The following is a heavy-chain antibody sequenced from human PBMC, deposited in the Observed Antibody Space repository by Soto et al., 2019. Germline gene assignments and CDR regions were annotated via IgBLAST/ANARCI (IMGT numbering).Heavy chain of an antibody. CDR1: GDSISGTKW. Sequence: QVQLQESGPGLVKPSGTLSLTCAVSGDSISGTKWWSWVRQPPGKGLEWIGEIYHTGSTNYNPSLKGRVTISVDKSKNHFSLDLSSVTAADTAVYYCATRRGGSFSWGQGTMVIVSS. CDR2: IYHTGST. D-gene: IGHD1-26*01. CDR3: ATRRGGSFS. J-gene: IGHJ3*01. V-gene: IGHV4-4*02.